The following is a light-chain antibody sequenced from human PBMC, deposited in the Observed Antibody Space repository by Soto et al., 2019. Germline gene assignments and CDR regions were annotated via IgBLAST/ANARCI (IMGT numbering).Light chain of an antibody. V-gene: IGKV1-16*01. CDR2: DES. Sequence: DTLMTQSPSSLSASVGNRVTITCRASEEIDDSGAWFQQRPGKAPKSLIYDESTLQSGVPSRFSGSGSGTYFTLTIRDLQPEDSATYYCQQYHTYPFTFGPGTKVEI. J-gene: IGKJ3*01. CDR3: QQYHTYPFT. CDR1: EEIDDS.